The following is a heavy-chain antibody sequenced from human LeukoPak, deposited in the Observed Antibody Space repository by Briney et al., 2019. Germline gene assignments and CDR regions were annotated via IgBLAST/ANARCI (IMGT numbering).Heavy chain of an antibody. Sequence: SETPSLTCTVSGGSIRGYYWSWIRQPPGKGLEWIGYIHYTRSTNYNPSLRGRVAISVDASKNQFSLNLSSVTAADTAVYYCVGGSGWLVQYWGQGSLVTVSS. CDR2: IHYTRST. CDR1: GGSIRGYY. D-gene: IGHD6-19*01. J-gene: IGHJ4*02. V-gene: IGHV4-59*01. CDR3: VGGSGWLVQY.